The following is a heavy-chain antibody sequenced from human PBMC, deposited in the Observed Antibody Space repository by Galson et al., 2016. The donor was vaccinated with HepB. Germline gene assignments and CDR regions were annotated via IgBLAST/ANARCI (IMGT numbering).Heavy chain of an antibody. CDR1: GGSLSGYY. CDR2: INHSRST. Sequence: SETLSLTCAVYGGSLSGYYWTWIRQPPGKGLEWIGEINHSRSTNYNPSLKSRVTMSVDTSKNQVSLKLTSVTAADTAVDYCARGLGRPLVVVVDATTWFDPWGQGTLVTVSS. J-gene: IGHJ5*02. V-gene: IGHV4-34*01. CDR3: ARGLGRPLVVVVDATTWFDP. D-gene: IGHD2-15*01.